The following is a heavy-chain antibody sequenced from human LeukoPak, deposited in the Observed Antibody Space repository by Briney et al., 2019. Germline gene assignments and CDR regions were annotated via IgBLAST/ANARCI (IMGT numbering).Heavy chain of an antibody. CDR3: ARSARIRGLIKNRGVPRYYYNMDV. CDR2: SSGSN. J-gene: IGHJ6*03. V-gene: IGHV4-4*07. Sequence: PSETLSLTCTVSGGSINNYYWSWIRQPAGKGLEWIGRSSGSNSYNPSLKSRVSMPVDTSNNQFSLKLSSVTAADTAVYFCARSARIRGLIKNRGVPRYYYNMDVWGKGTTVTVSS. CDR1: GGSINNYY. D-gene: IGHD3-10*01.